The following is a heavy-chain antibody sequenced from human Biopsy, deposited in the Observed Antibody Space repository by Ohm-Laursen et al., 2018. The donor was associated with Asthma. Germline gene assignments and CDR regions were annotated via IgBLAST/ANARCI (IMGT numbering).Heavy chain of an antibody. CDR1: GFMFRSFG. V-gene: IGHV3-30*03. D-gene: IGHD6-19*01. CDR3: ARGDSSGWSHYYFDY. CDR2: ISYDGNHK. Sequence: SLRLSCAASGFMFRSFGTHWVRQAPGKGLEWVAVISYDGNHKFYEDSVKGRFTISRDNSKNTLYLQMNSLRTEDTAVYYCARGDSSGWSHYYFDYWGQGTLVTVSS. J-gene: IGHJ4*02.